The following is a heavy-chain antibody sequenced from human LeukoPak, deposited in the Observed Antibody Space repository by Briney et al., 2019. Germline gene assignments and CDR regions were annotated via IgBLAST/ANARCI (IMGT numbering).Heavy chain of an antibody. Sequence: GGSLRLSCVASGFTFSSYEMNWVRQAPGKGLEWVSYISSSGRTIYYADSVKGRFTISRDDAKNSLYLQMSSLRVEDTAVYYCATSPNYFDYWGQGTLVTVS. J-gene: IGHJ4*02. CDR2: ISSSGRTI. CDR1: GFTFSSYE. CDR3: ATSPNYFDY. V-gene: IGHV3-48*03.